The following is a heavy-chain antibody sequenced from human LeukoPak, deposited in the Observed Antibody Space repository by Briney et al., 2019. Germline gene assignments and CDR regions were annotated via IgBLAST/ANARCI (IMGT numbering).Heavy chain of an antibody. J-gene: IGHJ4*02. Sequence: ASVKVSCKASGYTFTSYGISWVRQAPGQGLEWMGWISAYNGNTNYAQKLQGRVTMTTDTSTSTAYMELRSLRSDDTAVYYCAKVPNFDWLLYGFDYWGQGTLVTVSS. D-gene: IGHD3-9*01. CDR1: GYTFTSYG. CDR3: AKVPNFDWLLYGFDY. V-gene: IGHV1-18*01. CDR2: ISAYNGNT.